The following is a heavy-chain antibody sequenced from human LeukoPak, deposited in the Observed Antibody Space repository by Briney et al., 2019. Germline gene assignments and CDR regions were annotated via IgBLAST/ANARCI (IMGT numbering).Heavy chain of an antibody. CDR2: IWYDGSNK. D-gene: IGHD1-26*01. Sequence: GGSLRLSCAASGFTFSTYGMHWVRQAPGKGLEGVAVIWYDGSNKYYADSVRGRFTISRDNFKNTLYLQMNSLRAEDTGVYYCARDGRALLRDFDYWGQGTLVTVSS. CDR3: ARDGRALLRDFDY. V-gene: IGHV3-33*08. J-gene: IGHJ4*02. CDR1: GFTFSTYG.